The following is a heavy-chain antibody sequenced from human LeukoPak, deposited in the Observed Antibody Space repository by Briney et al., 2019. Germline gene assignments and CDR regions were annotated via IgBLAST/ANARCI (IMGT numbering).Heavy chain of an antibody. D-gene: IGHD6-13*01. Sequence: GGSLRLSCAASGFTFSSFWMSWVRQAPGKGLEWVAKIKQDGSEKYYVDSVKGRFTSSRDNAKNSLYLQMNSLRAEDTAVYYCAREYSSSHSFDYWGQGTLVTVSS. CDR3: AREYSSSHSFDY. CDR1: GFTFSSFW. J-gene: IGHJ4*02. CDR2: IKQDGSEK. V-gene: IGHV3-7*01.